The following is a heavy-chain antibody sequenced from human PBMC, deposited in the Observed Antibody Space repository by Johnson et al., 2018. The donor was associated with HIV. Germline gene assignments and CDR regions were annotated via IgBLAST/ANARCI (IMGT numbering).Heavy chain of an antibody. Sequence: QVQLVESGGGVVQPGRSLRLSCTASGFTFSTYDMHWVRQAPGKGLEWVAIISYDGGKKYYADSVRGRFTVSRDNAKNSLYLQMNSLRAEDTAIYYCARQEGDYADSVTDDAFDFWGQGTKVTVSS. V-gene: IGHV3-30*03. CDR2: ISYDGGKK. CDR3: ARQEGDYADSVTDDAFDF. D-gene: IGHD4-17*01. CDR1: GFTFSTYD. J-gene: IGHJ3*01.